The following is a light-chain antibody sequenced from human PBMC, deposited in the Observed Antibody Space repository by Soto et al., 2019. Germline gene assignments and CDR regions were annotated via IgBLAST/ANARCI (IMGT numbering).Light chain of an antibody. Sequence: DIVMTQSPLSLPVTPGEPASISCRSSQSLVHSNGYNYLDWYLQKPGQSPQVLIYMGSNRASGVPDRFSGSGSGTDFTLKISRVEAKDVGVYYCMQTLQSRTFGQGTKVEI. J-gene: IGKJ1*01. V-gene: IGKV2-28*01. CDR1: QSLVHSNGYNY. CDR2: MGS. CDR3: MQTLQSRT.